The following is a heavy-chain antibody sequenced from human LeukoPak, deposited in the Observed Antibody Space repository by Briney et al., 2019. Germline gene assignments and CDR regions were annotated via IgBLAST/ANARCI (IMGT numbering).Heavy chain of an antibody. CDR2: IYSDGSNT. J-gene: IGHJ3*02. Sequence: GGSLRLSCAASGXTFSNYWMHWVRQAPGKGLEWVSRIYSDGSNTVYAEPVKGRFTISRDNAKNTLFLQMNSLRAEDTAVYYCGRGASWQGNVCEIWGQGTMVTVSS. V-gene: IGHV3-74*01. CDR1: GXTFSNYW. D-gene: IGHD3-10*01. CDR3: GRGASWQGNVCEI.